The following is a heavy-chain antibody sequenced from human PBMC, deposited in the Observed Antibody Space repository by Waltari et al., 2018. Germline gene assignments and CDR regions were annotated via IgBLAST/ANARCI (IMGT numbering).Heavy chain of an antibody. CDR1: GFTFSNYG. CDR2: ISGDGAAS. V-gene: IGHV3-23*01. J-gene: IGHJ4*02. Sequence: VQLLESGEGLVQPGGSLRLSCAASGFTFSNYGMNWVRQAPGKGLAWVSSISGDGAASFYGDSVKGRFTISRDNSESTLRLQMHSLRTEDTAIYFCAAYSGISSSFEYWGQGTLVTVSS. CDR3: AAYSGISSSFEY. D-gene: IGHD3-10*01.